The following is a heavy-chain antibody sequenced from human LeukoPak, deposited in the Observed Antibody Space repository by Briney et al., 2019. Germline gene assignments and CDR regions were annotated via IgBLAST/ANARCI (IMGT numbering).Heavy chain of an antibody. V-gene: IGHV3-7*03. Sequence: GGSLRLSCAASRFTFSSFWMTWVRQAPGKGLEWVANIKEDGSEKNYVDSVKGRFSISRDNAKNSLYLQMNSLRAEDTAVYYCAKTRPWYSSSWYYFDYWGQGTLVTVSS. D-gene: IGHD6-13*01. CDR1: RFTFSSFW. CDR3: AKTRPWYSSSWYYFDY. CDR2: IKEDGSEK. J-gene: IGHJ4*02.